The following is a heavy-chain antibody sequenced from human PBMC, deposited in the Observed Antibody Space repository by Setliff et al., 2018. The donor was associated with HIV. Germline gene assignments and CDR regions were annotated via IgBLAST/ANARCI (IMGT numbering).Heavy chain of an antibody. V-gene: IGHV1-69*05. J-gene: IGHJ3*01. CDR1: AGSFSIFA. CDR2: MMTIFSTT. D-gene: IGHD1-26*01. CDR3: ATEGAGGSYQRASALDV. Sequence: ASVKVSCKSSAGSFSIFAINWVRQAPRQGLEWMGGMMTIFSTTNYARKFKGRVTITTDESTGTAYMELRNLRSEDTAVYYCATEGAGGSYQRASALDVGGQGTMVTVSS.